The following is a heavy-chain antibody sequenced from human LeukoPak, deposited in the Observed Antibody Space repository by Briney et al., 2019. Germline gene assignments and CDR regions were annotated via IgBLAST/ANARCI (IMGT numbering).Heavy chain of an antibody. CDR2: IKSKTDGGTT. CDR1: GFTFSSYA. D-gene: IGHD3-10*01. V-gene: IGHV3-15*01. CDR3: TTGITMVRGVIHLIDY. Sequence: GGSLRLSCAASGFTFSSYAMSWVRQAPGKGLEWVGRIKSKTDGGTTDYAAPVKGRFTISRDDSKNTLYLQMNSLKTEDTAVYYCTTGITMVRGVIHLIDYWGQGTLVTVSS. J-gene: IGHJ4*02.